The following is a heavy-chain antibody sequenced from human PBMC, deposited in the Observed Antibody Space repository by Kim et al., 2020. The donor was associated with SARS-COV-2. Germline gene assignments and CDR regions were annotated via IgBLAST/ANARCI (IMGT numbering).Heavy chain of an antibody. CDR3: AKGLLSRERHDEAFDI. CDR2: IWYDGSNK. Sequence: GGSLRLSCAASGFTFSSYAMHWVRQAPGKGLEWVAVIWYDGSNKYYADSVKGRFTISRDNSKNTLYLQMNSLRAEDTAVYYCAKGLLSRERHDEAFDIWG. CDR1: GFTFSSYA. V-gene: IGHV3-33*06. J-gene: IGHJ3*02. D-gene: IGHD1-26*01.